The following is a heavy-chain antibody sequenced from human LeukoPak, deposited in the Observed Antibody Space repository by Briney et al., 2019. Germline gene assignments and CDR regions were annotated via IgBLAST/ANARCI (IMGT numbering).Heavy chain of an antibody. CDR2: INHSGST. CDR1: GGSFSGYY. V-gene: IGHV4-34*01. Sequence: PSETLSLTCAVYGGSFSGYYWSWIRQPPGKGLEWIGEINHSGSTNYNPSLKSRVTISVDTSKNQFSLKLSSVTAADTAVYYCATHDDYDFWSGYPPQAFDIWGQGTMVTVSS. CDR3: ATHDDYDFWSGYPPQAFDI. J-gene: IGHJ3*02. D-gene: IGHD3-3*01.